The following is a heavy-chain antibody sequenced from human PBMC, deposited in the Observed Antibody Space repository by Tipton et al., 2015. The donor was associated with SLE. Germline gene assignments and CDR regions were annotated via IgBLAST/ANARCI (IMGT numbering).Heavy chain of an antibody. J-gene: IGHJ6*02. D-gene: IGHD6-13*01. CDR2: IFYTESS. V-gene: IGHV4-30-2*01. CDR3: ARGVSSSWYTIYYGMDV. CDR1: GGSISSGSYS. Sequence: TLSLTCTVSGGSISSGSYSWSWIRQAPGKGLEWIGHIFYTESSYSNPSLKSRVTISVDTSKNHFSLKLSSVTAADTAVYYCARGVSSSWYTIYYGMDVWGQGTTVTVSS.